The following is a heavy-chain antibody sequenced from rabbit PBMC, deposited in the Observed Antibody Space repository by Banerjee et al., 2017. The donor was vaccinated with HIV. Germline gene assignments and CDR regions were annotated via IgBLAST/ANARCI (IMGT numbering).Heavy chain of an antibody. V-gene: IGHV1S45*01. J-gene: IGHJ4*01. Sequence: QEQLEESGGDLVKPEGSLTLTCTASGFSFSSSYNMCWVRQAPGKGLEWIASVDTGDGTTYYASWVNGRFTVSLDNAQNTVFLQMTSLTPADTATYFCARAYNSGWGGYFNLWGPGTLVTVS. CDR2: VDTGDGTT. CDR3: ARAYNSGWGGYFNL. CDR1: GFSFSSSYN. D-gene: IGHD4-1*01.